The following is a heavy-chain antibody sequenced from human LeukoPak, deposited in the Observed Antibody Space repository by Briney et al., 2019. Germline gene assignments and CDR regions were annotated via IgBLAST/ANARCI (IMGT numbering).Heavy chain of an antibody. CDR1: GGPISSSNW. Sequence: SGTLSLTCAVSGGPISSSNWWSWVRQPPGKGLEWIGEIYHSGSTNYNPSLKSRVTISVDKSKNQFSLKLSSVTAADTAVYYCARAPASSWTNLDYWDQGTLVTVSS. CDR2: IYHSGST. J-gene: IGHJ4*02. D-gene: IGHD6-13*01. CDR3: ARAPASSWTNLDY. V-gene: IGHV4-4*02.